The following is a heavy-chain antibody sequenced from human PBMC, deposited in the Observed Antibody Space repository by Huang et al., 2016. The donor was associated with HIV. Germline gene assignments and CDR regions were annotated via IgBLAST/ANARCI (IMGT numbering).Heavy chain of an antibody. Sequence: QLQLQESGPGLVKPSETLSLTCTVSGGPISNSSHYWGWIRQPPGKGLEWIGSIDYSGPTHHNPSLKSRVTMSVDASKGQITLNLISVTAADTALYYCVGYCTGGTCFEAFDIWGQGTRVTVSS. J-gene: IGHJ3*02. V-gene: IGHV4-39*01. CDR1: GGPISNSSHY. D-gene: IGHD2-8*02. CDR3: VGYCTGGTCFEAFDI. CDR2: IDYSGPT.